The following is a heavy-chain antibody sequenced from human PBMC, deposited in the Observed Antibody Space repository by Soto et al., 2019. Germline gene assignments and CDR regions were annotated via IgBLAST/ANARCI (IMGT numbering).Heavy chain of an antibody. CDR1: GGTFSSYA. D-gene: IGHD1-26*01. CDR3: ARGPIYSGSYPYTFDI. J-gene: IGHJ3*02. Sequence: ASVKVSCKASGGTFSSYAISWVRQAPGQGLEWMGGIIPIFGTANYAQKFQGRVTITADESTSTAYMELSSLRSEDTAVYYCARGPIYSGSYPYTFDIWGQGTMVTVSS. V-gene: IGHV1-69*13. CDR2: IIPIFGTA.